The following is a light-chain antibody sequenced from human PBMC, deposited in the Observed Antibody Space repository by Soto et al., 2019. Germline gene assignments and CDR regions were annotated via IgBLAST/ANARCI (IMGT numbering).Light chain of an antibody. CDR1: QNINNW. CDR2: KAS. Sequence: DIQMTQSPSTLSASVGDRVTITCRASQNINNWLAWYQQKPGKVPKLLIYKASGLQSGVPSRFSGSGSGTEFTLTISSLQPDDFATYYCQQYNTYSTFGQVTKVEIK. J-gene: IGKJ1*01. V-gene: IGKV1-5*03. CDR3: QQYNTYST.